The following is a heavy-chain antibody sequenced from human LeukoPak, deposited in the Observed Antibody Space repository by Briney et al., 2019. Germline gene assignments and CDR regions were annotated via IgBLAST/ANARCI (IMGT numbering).Heavy chain of an antibody. J-gene: IGHJ3*02. D-gene: IGHD3-3*01. CDR3: ARTAQFGVVEDAFDI. V-gene: IGHV1-2*02. Sequence: ASVKVSCKASGYTFTGYYINWVRQAPGQGLEWMGWNTPNSGGTNYAQKFQGRVTMTRDTSISTAYMELSRLRSDDTAVYYCARTAQFGVVEDAFDIWGQGTMVTVSS. CDR1: GYTFTGYY. CDR2: NTPNSGGT.